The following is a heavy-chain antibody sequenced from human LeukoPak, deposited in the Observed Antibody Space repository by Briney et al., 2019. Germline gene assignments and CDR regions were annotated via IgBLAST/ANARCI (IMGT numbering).Heavy chain of an antibody. CDR2: IYTSGST. V-gene: IGHV4-61*02. CDR3: ARGLYSNRATNWFDP. CDR1: GGSISSGSYY. Sequence: PSQTLSLTCTVPGGSISSGSYYWSWIRQPAGKGLEWIGRIYTSGSTNYNPSLKSRVTISVDTSKNQFSLKLSSVTAADTAVYYCARGLYSNRATNWFDPWGQGTLVTVSS. D-gene: IGHD4-11*01. J-gene: IGHJ5*02.